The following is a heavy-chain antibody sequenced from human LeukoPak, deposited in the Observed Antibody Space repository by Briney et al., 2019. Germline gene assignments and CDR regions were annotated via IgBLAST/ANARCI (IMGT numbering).Heavy chain of an antibody. CDR3: ARGKAAAENFDY. CDR2: ISSSSSYI. D-gene: IGHD6-13*01. CDR1: GFTFSSYS. J-gene: IGHJ4*02. Sequence: GGSLRLSCAASGFTFSSYSMNWVRQAPGKGLEWVSSISSSSSYIYYADSVKGRFTISRDNAKNSLYLQMNSLRAEDTAVYYCARGKAAAENFDYWGQGTLVTVSS. V-gene: IGHV3-21*01.